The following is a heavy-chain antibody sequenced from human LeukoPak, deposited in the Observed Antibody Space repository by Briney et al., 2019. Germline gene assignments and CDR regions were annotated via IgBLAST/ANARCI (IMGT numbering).Heavy chain of an antibody. CDR3: ARGSEAAAGDAFDI. V-gene: IGHV4-59*01. D-gene: IGHD6-13*01. Sequence: SETLSLTCTVSGGSISSYYWSWIRQPPGKGLEWIGYTYYTGSTNYNPSLKSRVTISVDTSKNQFSLRLSSVTAADTAVYYCARGSEAAAGDAFDIWGQGTMVTVSS. J-gene: IGHJ3*02. CDR1: GGSISSYY. CDR2: TYYTGST.